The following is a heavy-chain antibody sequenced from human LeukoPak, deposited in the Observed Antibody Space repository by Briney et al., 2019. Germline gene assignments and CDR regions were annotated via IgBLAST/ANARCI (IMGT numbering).Heavy chain of an antibody. CDR3: ARDGDYFDGMDV. Sequence: GGSLRLSCAASGFTFSSYGMHWVRQAPGEGLEWVAVMWSDGSNEYYADSVKGRFTISRDNSKNTLYLQMNSLRAEDTAVYYCARDGDYFDGMDVWGQGTTVTVSS. CDR1: GFTFSSYG. CDR2: MWSDGSNE. D-gene: IGHD2-15*01. J-gene: IGHJ6*02. V-gene: IGHV3-33*01.